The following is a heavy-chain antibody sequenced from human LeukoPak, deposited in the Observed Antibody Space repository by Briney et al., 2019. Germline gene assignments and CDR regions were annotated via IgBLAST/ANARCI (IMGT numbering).Heavy chain of an antibody. V-gene: IGHV3-49*04. CDR3: TRVPQIDC. CDR2: TRTNSYGGTT. J-gene: IGHJ4*02. Sequence: GGSLRLSCTGSAFTFGDYAMSAVRQAPGKGLEWIGFTRTNSYGGTTEYAASVKGRFTISRDDSKSIAYLQMDSLKTDDTAVCDFTRVPQIDCWGQGTLVTVSS. CDR1: AFTFGDYA.